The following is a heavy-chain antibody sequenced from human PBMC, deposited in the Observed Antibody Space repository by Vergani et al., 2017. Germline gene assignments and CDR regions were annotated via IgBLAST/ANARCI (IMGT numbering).Heavy chain of an antibody. CDR1: GYSFTSYW. V-gene: IGHV5-51*01. CDR2: IYPGDSDT. J-gene: IGHJ4*02. D-gene: IGHD6-19*01. CDR3: AGHEAQAGYSSGWYV. Sequence: EVQLVQSGAEVKKPGESLKISCKGSGYSFTSYWIGWVRQMPGKGLEWMGIIYPGDSDTRYSPSFQGQVTISADKSISTAYLQWSSLKASDTAMYYCAGHEAQAGYSSGWYVWGQGTLVTVSS.